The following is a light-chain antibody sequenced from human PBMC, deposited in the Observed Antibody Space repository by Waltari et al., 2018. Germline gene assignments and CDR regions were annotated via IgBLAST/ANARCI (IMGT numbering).Light chain of an antibody. V-gene: IGKV3-11*01. CDR3: QQRGNWPLT. Sequence: EIVLTQSPATLSLSPGERATLSCRASQSVSSNLGWYQQKPGQAPRLLIYDASNRATGIPARFSGSGSGTDFTLTISSLESEDFAVYYCQQRGNWPLTFGGGTKVETK. J-gene: IGKJ4*01. CDR2: DAS. CDR1: QSVSSN.